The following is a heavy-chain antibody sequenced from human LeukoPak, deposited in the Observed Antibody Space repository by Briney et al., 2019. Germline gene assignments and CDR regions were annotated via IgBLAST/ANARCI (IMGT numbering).Heavy chain of an antibody. CDR3: ARDVVAAVGTFDY. Sequence: SETLSLTCTVSGESISSFYWSWIRQPAGKGLEWIGHIYGSGSTNYNPSLKSRVTMSVDTSKNQFSLKLSSVTAADTAVYYCARDVVAAVGTFDYWGQGTLVTVSS. V-gene: IGHV4-4*07. CDR2: IYGSGST. J-gene: IGHJ4*02. D-gene: IGHD6-13*01. CDR1: GESISSFY.